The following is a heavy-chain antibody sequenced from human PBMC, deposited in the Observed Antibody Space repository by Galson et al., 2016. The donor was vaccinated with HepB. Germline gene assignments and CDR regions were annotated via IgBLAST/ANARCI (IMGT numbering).Heavy chain of an antibody. Sequence: LRLSCAASGFTFSTYWMSWVRQAPGKGLEWVANIKQDGSEKDYVDSVKGRFTISRDNAKNSLYLQMNSLRAEDTAVYYCARAYYYGSGSQPYYFDYWGQGTLVTVS. CDR1: GFTFSTYW. CDR2: IKQDGSEK. J-gene: IGHJ4*02. D-gene: IGHD3-10*01. CDR3: ARAYYYGSGSQPYYFDY. V-gene: IGHV3-7*03.